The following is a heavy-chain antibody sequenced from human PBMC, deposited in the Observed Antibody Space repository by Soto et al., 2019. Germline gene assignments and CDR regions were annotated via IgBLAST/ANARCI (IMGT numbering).Heavy chain of an antibody. CDR1: GFTFSSYG. Sequence: GGSLRLSCAASGFTFSSYGMHWVRQAPGKGLEWVAVISYDGSNKYYADSVKGRFTISRDRGKNMLYLQMDSLQDEDTAVYYCARASSYAFDYWGQGTLVTVSS. D-gene: IGHD2-2*01. J-gene: IGHJ4*02. CDR3: ARASSYAFDY. CDR2: ISYDGSNK. V-gene: IGHV3-30*03.